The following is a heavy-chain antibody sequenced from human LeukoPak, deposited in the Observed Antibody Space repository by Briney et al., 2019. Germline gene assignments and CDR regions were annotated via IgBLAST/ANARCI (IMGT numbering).Heavy chain of an antibody. Sequence: GGSLRLSCAASGFTFSSYSMNWVRQAPGKGLEWVSSISTSSSYINYADSVKGRFTISRDNAKNSLYLQMNSLRAEDTAVYYCAKGRGWEASYYYYYMDVWGKGTTVTISS. J-gene: IGHJ6*03. CDR1: GFTFSSYS. CDR2: ISTSSSYI. CDR3: AKGRGWEASYYYYYMDV. V-gene: IGHV3-21*01. D-gene: IGHD1-26*01.